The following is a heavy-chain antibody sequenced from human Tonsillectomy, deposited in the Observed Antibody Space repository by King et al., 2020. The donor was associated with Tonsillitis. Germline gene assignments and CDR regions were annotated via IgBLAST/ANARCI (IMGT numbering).Heavy chain of an antibody. Sequence: VQLVESGGGVVQPGRSLRLSCAASGFTFSSYGMHWVRQAPGKGLEWVAVISYDGSNKYYADSVKGRFTISRDNTKNTLYLQMNSLRAEDTAVYYCAKEQGGPLGYWGQGTLVAVSS. V-gene: IGHV3-30*18. D-gene: IGHD7-27*01. J-gene: IGHJ4*02. CDR2: ISYDGSNK. CDR1: GFTFSSYG. CDR3: AKEQGGPLGY.